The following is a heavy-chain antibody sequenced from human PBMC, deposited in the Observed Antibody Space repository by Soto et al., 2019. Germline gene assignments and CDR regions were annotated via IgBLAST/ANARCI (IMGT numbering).Heavy chain of an antibody. Sequence: QITLQESGPALVRPTETLMLTCTYSGFSLTTSGVGVGWVRQPPGKALEWLAVIYWDDDKRYAPSLRGRLTITKDTSKNQVVLGMTHMLPMDTGTYYCARRLEQSGSPWDSGAFDIWGQGTVVAVS. CDR2: IYWDDDK. V-gene: IGHV2-5*05. CDR3: ARRLEQSGSPWDSGAFDI. D-gene: IGHD1-1*01. J-gene: IGHJ3*02. CDR1: GFSLTTSGVG.